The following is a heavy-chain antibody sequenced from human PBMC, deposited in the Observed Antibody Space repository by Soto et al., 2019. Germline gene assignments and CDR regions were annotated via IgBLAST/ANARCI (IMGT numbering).Heavy chain of an antibody. D-gene: IGHD4-4*01. J-gene: IGHJ4*02. CDR1: EFSVSSNY. CDR2: LYSDGTT. CDR3: ARAPTITTIFDS. Sequence: GGSLRLSCVSSEFSVSSNYMSWVRQAPGKGLEWVSILYSDGTTHYAGSVTGRFSISRDNSKNTVYLQMNSLTVEDTAVYYCARAPTITTIFDSWGQGTLVTVSS. V-gene: IGHV3-66*01.